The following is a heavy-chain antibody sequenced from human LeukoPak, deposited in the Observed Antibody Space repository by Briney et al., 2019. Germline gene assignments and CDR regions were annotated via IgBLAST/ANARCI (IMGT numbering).Heavy chain of an antibody. CDR1: GYTFTSYY. V-gene: IGHV1-46*01. CDR2: INPSGGST. Sequence: ASVKVSCKASGYTFTSYYMHWVRQAPGQGLEWMGIINPSGGSTSYAQKFQGRVTMTRDMSTSTVYMELSSLRSEDTAVYYCARAEVVQGALDIWGQGTMVTVSS. CDR3: ARAEVVQGALDI. J-gene: IGHJ3*02. D-gene: IGHD3-10*01.